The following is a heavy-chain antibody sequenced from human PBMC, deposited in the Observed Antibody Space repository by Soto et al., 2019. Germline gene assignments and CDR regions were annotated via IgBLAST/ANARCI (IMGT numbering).Heavy chain of an antibody. CDR3: ARTSYDILTGRLDALDI. CDR2: ISYSGST. J-gene: IGHJ3*02. D-gene: IGHD3-9*01. Sequence: SETLSLTCAVSGYSITSGYDWGWIRQPPGKGLEWIGYISYSGSTNHNPSLKSRVTISIDRSKNQVSLKLSSVTAADTAVYYCARTSYDILTGRLDALDIWGQGTMVTVS. V-gene: IGHV4-38-2*01. CDR1: GYSITSGYD.